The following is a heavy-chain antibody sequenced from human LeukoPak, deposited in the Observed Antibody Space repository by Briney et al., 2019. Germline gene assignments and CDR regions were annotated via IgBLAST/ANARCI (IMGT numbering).Heavy chain of an antibody. CDR3: ASPYSYSKGAFDI. V-gene: IGHV3-23*01. CDR2: ISGSGGST. Sequence: GGSLRLSCVASGFTFSRCDMHWVRQAPGKGLEWVSAISGSGGSTYYADSVKGRFTISRDKSKNTLYLQMNSLRAEDTAVYYCASPYSYSKGAFDIWGQGTMVTVSS. J-gene: IGHJ3*02. CDR1: GFTFSRCD. D-gene: IGHD2-21*01.